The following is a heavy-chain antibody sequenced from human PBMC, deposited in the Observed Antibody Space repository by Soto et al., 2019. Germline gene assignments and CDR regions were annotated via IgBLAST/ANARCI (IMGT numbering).Heavy chain of an antibody. Sequence: ASVKVSCKASGYTFTSYAMHWVRQAPGQRLEWMGWINAGNGNTKYSQKFQGRVTITRDTSASTAYMELSSLRSEDTAVYYCARCSYDCSGYYLYYFDYWGQGTLVTVSS. V-gene: IGHV1-3*01. CDR2: INAGNGNT. CDR3: ARCSYDCSGYYLYYFDY. D-gene: IGHD3-22*01. J-gene: IGHJ4*02. CDR1: GYTFTSYA.